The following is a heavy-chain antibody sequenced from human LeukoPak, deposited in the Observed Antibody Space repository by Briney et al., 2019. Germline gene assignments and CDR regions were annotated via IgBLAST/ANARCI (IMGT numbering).Heavy chain of an antibody. CDR3: AKDKGFCANGVCYRRGYFDY. J-gene: IGHJ4*02. CDR2: ISGSGGST. CDR1: GFTFSTYA. V-gene: IGHV3-23*01. D-gene: IGHD2-8*01. Sequence: GGSLRLSCAASGFTFSTYAMSWVRQAPGKGLEWVSAISGSGGSTYYADSVKGRFTISRDNSKKSLYLRMNSLRTEDTALYYCAKDKGFCANGVCYRRGYFDYWGQGTLVAVSS.